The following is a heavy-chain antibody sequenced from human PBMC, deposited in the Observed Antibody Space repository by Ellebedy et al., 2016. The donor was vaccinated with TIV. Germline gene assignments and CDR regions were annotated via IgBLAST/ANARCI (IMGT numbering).Heavy chain of an antibody. CDR3: ARDAGDNGSGWYYFDY. CDR2: IKQDGGAK. V-gene: IGHV3-7*03. D-gene: IGHD6-19*01. Sequence: GESLKISXAASGFTFTTYWMAWVRQSPGKRLEWVSSIKQDGGAKHYVESVRGRFTISRDNAKNSLYLQMDNLRVEDTAIYYCARDAGDNGSGWYYFDYWGQGTLGAVSS. J-gene: IGHJ4*02. CDR1: GFTFTTYW.